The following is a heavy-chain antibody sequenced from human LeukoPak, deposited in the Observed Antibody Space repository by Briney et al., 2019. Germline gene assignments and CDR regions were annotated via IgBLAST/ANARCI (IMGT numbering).Heavy chain of an antibody. Sequence: ASVKVSCKASGYTFTSYYMHWVRQAPGQGLEWMGIINPSGGSTSYAQKFQGRVTMTRDTSTSTVYMELSSLRSEDTAVYYCARADCGGDRYPSTYFDYWGQGTLVTVSS. CDR2: INPSGGST. V-gene: IGHV1-46*01. D-gene: IGHD2-21*01. CDR3: ARADCGGDRYPSTYFDY. CDR1: GYTFTSYY. J-gene: IGHJ4*02.